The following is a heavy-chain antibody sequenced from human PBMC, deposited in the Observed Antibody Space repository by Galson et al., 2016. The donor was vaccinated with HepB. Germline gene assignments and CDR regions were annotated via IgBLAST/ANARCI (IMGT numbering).Heavy chain of an antibody. V-gene: IGHV3-33*01. CDR1: RFTFSRYG. D-gene: IGHD6-19*01. CDR2: IWYDGSNK. Sequence: SLRLSCAASRFTFSRYGVHWVRQAPGKGLEWVAGIWYDGSNKYYADSVKGRFTIPRDNSKNTRYLQMNSLRAEDTAVYYCAREDPNVAVAALDYWGQGTLVTVSS. CDR3: AREDPNVAVAALDY. J-gene: IGHJ4*02.